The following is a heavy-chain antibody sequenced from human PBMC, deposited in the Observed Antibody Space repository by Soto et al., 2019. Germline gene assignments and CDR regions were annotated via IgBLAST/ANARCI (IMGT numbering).Heavy chain of an antibody. D-gene: IGHD3-10*01. CDR2: IYYNGTT. CDR3: AREPRLLIWFGELHD. V-gene: IGHV4-30-4*02. Sequence: SETLSLTCAVYGGSISSGDYYWSWLRQPPGKSMEWIGYIYYNGTTNYNPTLKSRVSISVDTSKNQFSLMLSSVTAAYTAFFYCAREPRLLIWFGELHDGGRGTLVTVS. CDR1: GGSISSGDYY. J-gene: IGHJ4*02.